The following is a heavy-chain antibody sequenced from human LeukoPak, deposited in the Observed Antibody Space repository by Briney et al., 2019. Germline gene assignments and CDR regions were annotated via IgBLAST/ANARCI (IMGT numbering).Heavy chain of an antibody. CDR3: GRDYVFDI. V-gene: IGHV4-59*01. CDR2: IYYSGST. CDR1: GDSISSYY. Sequence: ETLSLTCTVSGDSISSYYWSWIRQPPGKGLEWIGYIYYSGSTNYNPSLKSRVTISVDTSKNQFSLKLSSVTAADTAVYYCGRDYVFDIWGQGTMVTVSS. J-gene: IGHJ3*02.